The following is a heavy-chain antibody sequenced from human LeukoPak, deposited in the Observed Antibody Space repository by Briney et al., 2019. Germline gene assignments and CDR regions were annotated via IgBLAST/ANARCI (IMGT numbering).Heavy chain of an antibody. Sequence: PGGSLRLSCAASGFTFSVYAMIWVRQAPGKGLEWVSVISSSGESTVYADSVQGRFTVSRDNSKNTVYLQMDSLRAEDTALYYCAKDRSYGNWYRDFDSWGQGTLVTVSS. V-gene: IGHV3-23*01. CDR3: AKDRSYGNWYRDFDS. D-gene: IGHD6-13*01. CDR2: ISSSGEST. J-gene: IGHJ4*02. CDR1: GFTFSVYA.